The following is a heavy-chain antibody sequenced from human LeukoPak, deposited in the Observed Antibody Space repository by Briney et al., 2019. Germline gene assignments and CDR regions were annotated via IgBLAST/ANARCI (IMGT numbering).Heavy chain of an antibody. J-gene: IGHJ3*02. D-gene: IGHD2-21*02. CDR2: ISGTGGRT. Sequence: AGGSLRLSCAASGFTFSSQAMSWVRQAPGKGLECVSGISGTGGRTYYADSVKGRFTISRDNSKNTLHLQMNSLRVEDTAVYYCARHLHIVVVTEDAFNIWGQGTMVTVSS. CDR3: ARHLHIVVVTEDAFNI. V-gene: IGHV3-23*01. CDR1: GFTFSSQA.